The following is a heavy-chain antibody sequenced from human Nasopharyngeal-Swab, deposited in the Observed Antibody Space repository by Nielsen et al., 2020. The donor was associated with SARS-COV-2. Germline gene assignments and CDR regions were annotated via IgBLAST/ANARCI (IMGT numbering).Heavy chain of an antibody. V-gene: IGHV1-18*01. CDR3: ARGGEYCSGGSCYLNYYYGMDV. D-gene: IGHD2-15*01. CDR1: GYTFTSYG. Sequence: ASVKVSCKASGYTFTSYGISWVRQAPGQGLEWMGWISAYNGNTNYAQKLQGRVTMTTDTSTSTAYMELRSLRSDDTAVHYCARGGEYCSGGSCYLNYYYGMDVWGQGTTVTVSS. J-gene: IGHJ6*02. CDR2: ISAYNGNT.